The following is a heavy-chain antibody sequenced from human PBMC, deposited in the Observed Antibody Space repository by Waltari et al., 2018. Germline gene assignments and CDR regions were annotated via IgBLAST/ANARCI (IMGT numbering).Heavy chain of an antibody. CDR3: ARGGYYDSSGYYYGWYFDL. D-gene: IGHD3-22*01. V-gene: IGHV4-39*07. J-gene: IGHJ2*01. Sequence: QLQLQESGPGLVKPSETLSLTCTFPGGSFSSSSYYWGWLRQPPGKGLEWIGSIYYSWSTYYNPSLKSRVTISVDTSKNQFSLKLSSVTAADTAVYYCARGGYYDSSGYYYGWYFDLWGRGTLVTVSS. CDR1: GGSFSSSSYY. CDR2: IYYSWST.